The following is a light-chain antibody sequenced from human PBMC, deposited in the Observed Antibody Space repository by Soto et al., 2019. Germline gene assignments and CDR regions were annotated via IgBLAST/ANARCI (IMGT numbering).Light chain of an antibody. Sequence: EIVLTQSPATLSLSPGERATLSCRASQSLSFNLAWYQQKPGQAPRLLIYAASTRATGIPARFSGSGSGTEFTLTISSLQPEDFATYYCQQYDSFSVTFGQGTKVDI. J-gene: IGKJ1*01. V-gene: IGKV3-15*01. CDR1: QSLSFN. CDR2: AAS. CDR3: QQYDSFSVT.